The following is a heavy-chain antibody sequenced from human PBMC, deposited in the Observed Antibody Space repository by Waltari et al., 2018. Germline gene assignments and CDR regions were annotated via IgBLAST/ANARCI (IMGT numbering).Heavy chain of an antibody. CDR2: FYYRGST. D-gene: IGHD3-10*01. Sequence: QVQLQESGPGLVKPSETLSLTCTVSGGSVSRGSYYWSWIRQPPGKGLEWIGSFYYRGSTNYNPSLKSRVTISVDTSKNQFSLKLSSVTAADTAVYYCARGQYYYGSGNWFDPWGQGTLVTVSS. J-gene: IGHJ5*02. CDR1: GGSVSRGSYY. CDR3: ARGQYYYGSGNWFDP. V-gene: IGHV4-61*01.